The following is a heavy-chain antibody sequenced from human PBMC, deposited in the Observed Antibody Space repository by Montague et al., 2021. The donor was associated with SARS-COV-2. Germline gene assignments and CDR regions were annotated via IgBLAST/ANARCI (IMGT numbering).Heavy chain of an antibody. J-gene: IGHJ6*02. CDR2: IYTSGST. CDR1: GGSISSGSYY. V-gene: IGHV4-61*02. Sequence: TLSLTCTVSGGSISSGSYYWSWIRQPAGKGLEWIGRIYTSGSTNYNPSLKSRVTTSVDTSKNQFSLKLSSVTAADTAVYYCARVGVGTMVRGVIPAYYYYGMDAWGQGTTVTVSS. CDR3: ARVGVGTMVRGVIPAYYYYGMDA. D-gene: IGHD3-10*01.